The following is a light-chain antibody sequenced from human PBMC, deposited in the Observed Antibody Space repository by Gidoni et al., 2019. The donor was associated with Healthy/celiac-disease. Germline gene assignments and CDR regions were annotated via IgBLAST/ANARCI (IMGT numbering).Light chain of an antibody. J-gene: IGKJ2*01. CDR3: MQARQTPLT. V-gene: IGKV2-28*01. CDR2: LGS. CDR1: QSLLHSSGYNY. Sequence: DIVMTQSPLSLPVTPGEPASISCRSSQSLLHSSGYNYVDWYLQKPGQSPQLLIYLGSNRASGVPDRFSASGLGTDFTLKISRVEAEDVGVYYCMQARQTPLTFGQGTKLEIK.